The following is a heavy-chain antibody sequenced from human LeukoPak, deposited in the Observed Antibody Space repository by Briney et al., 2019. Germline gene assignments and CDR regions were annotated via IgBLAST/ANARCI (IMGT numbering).Heavy chain of an antibody. J-gene: IGHJ3*02. CDR3: AREDEQLVAFDI. Sequence: SQTLSLTCTVSGGSISSGDYYWSWIRQPPGKGLEWIGYIYYSGSTYYNPSLKSRVTISVDTSKNQFSLKLSSVTAADTAVYYCAREDEQLVAFDIWGQGTMLTVSS. CDR2: IYYSGST. V-gene: IGHV4-30-4*08. D-gene: IGHD6-6*01. CDR1: GGSISSGDYY.